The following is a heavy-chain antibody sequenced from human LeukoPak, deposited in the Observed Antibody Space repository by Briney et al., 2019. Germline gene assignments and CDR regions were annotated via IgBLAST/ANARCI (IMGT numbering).Heavy chain of an antibody. V-gene: IGHV3-23*01. CDR1: GFTFSSHA. D-gene: IGHD3-10*01. J-gene: IGHJ6*02. CDR2: IRGSGVST. CDR3: ASPDYYGSGSYYAVYYYGMDV. Sequence: GGSLRLSCAASGFTFSSHAMSWVRQAPGKGLEWVSGIRGSGVSTYYADSVSGRFTTSRDNSKNTLYLQMNSLRAEDTAVYYCASPDYYGSGSYYAVYYYGMDVWGQGTTVTVSS.